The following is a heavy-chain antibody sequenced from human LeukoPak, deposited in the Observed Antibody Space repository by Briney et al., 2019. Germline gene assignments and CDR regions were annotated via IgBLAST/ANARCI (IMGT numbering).Heavy chain of an antibody. Sequence: SVKVSCTASGGTFSSYAISWVRQTPGQGLEWMGGIIPIFGTANYAQKFQGRVTITADKSTSTAYMELSGLRSEDTAVYYCARDGVEWMNTAMNYYYYGMDVWGKGTTVTVSS. CDR2: IIPIFGTA. V-gene: IGHV1-69*06. CDR1: GGTFSSYA. J-gene: IGHJ6*04. D-gene: IGHD5-18*01. CDR3: ARDGVEWMNTAMNYYYYGMDV.